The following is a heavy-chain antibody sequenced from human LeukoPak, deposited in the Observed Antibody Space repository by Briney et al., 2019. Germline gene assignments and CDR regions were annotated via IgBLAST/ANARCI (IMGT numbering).Heavy chain of an antibody. CDR3: ARAMYYDFWSGYTVAFDI. CDR2: INPNSGGT. Sequence: ASVKVSCKASGYTFTGYYMHWVRQAPGQGLEWMGWINPNSGGTNYAQKFQGRVTITRNTSISTAYMELSSLRSEDTAVYYCARAMYYDFWSGYTVAFDIWGQGTMVTVSS. V-gene: IGHV1-2*02. J-gene: IGHJ3*02. D-gene: IGHD3-3*01. CDR1: GYTFTGYY.